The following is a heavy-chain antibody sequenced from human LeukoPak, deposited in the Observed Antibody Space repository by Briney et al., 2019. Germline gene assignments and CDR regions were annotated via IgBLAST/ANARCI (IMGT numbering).Heavy chain of an antibody. CDR3: AREGNSGYYPY. J-gene: IGHJ4*02. Sequence: GRSLRLSCAASGFTFSSYGMHWVRQAPGKGLEWVAVIWYDGSNKYYADSVKGRFTISRDNSKNTLYLQMNSLRAEDTAMYYCAREGNSGYYPYWGQGILVTVSS. D-gene: IGHD3-22*01. CDR1: GFTFSSYG. CDR2: IWYDGSNK. V-gene: IGHV3-33*01.